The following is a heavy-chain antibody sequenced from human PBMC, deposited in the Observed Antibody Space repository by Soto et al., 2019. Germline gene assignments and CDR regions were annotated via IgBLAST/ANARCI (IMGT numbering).Heavy chain of an antibody. V-gene: IGHV3-21*01. D-gene: IGHD2-2*01. CDR2: ISSSSSYI. CDR3: ARTPGFLGCCSSTSCPYGMDV. CDR1: GFTFSSYS. Sequence: EVQLVESGGGLVKPGGSLRLSCAASGFTFSSYSMNWVRQAPGKGLEWVSSISSSSSYIYYAGSVKGRFTISRDNANNSLYLQMNSLRAEDTAVYYCARTPGFLGCCSSTSCPYGMDVWGQGTTVTVSS. J-gene: IGHJ6*02.